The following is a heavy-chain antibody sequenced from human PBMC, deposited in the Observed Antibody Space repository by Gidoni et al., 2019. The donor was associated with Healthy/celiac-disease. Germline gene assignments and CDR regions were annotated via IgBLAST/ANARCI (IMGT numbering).Heavy chain of an antibody. V-gene: IGHV4-39*01. Sequence: QLQLQESGPGLVKPSETLSLTCTVSGGSISSSSYYWGWIRQPPGKGLEWIGSIYYSGSTYYNPSLKSRVTISVDTSKNQFSLKLSSVTAADTAVYYCARHLIGGATDHFDYWGQGTLVTVSS. CDR2: IYYSGST. J-gene: IGHJ4*02. CDR3: ARHLIGGATDHFDY. D-gene: IGHD3-16*01. CDR1: GGSISSSSYY.